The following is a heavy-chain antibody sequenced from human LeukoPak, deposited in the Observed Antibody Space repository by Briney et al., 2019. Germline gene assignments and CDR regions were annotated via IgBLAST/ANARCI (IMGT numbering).Heavy chain of an antibody. D-gene: IGHD3-16*01. CDR3: ARVPGGDYYYYGMDV. CDR2: IIPIFGIA. J-gene: IGHJ6*02. CDR1: GGTFSSYA. Sequence: ASVKVSCKASGGTFSSYAISWVRQAPGQGLEWVGRIIPIFGIANYAQKFQGRVTITADKSTSTAYMELSSLRSEDTAVYYCARVPGGDYYYYGMDVWGQGTTVTVSS. V-gene: IGHV1-69*04.